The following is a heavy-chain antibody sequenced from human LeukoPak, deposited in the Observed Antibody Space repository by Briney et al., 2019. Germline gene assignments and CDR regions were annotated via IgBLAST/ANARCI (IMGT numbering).Heavy chain of an antibody. CDR1: GFTFSSYS. J-gene: IGHJ4*02. Sequence: GGSLRLSCAASGFTFSSYSMNWVRQAPGKGLEWVSSISSSSSYIYYAGSVKGRFTISRDNAKNSLYLQMNSLRAEDTAVYYCARHFTYSSGWYLRHAFDYWGQGTLVTVSS. CDR3: ARHFTYSSGWYLRHAFDY. CDR2: ISSSSSYI. D-gene: IGHD6-19*01. V-gene: IGHV3-21*01.